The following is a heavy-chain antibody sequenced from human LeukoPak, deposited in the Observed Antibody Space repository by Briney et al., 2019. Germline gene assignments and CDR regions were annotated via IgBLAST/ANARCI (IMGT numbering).Heavy chain of an antibody. Sequence: GGSLRLSSEATGFTFSSYWMNWVRQAPGKGLEWVANIKQDGSEKYYMDSVKGRFTISRDNAKNSLYLQMNSLRAEDTAVYHCVRDLGTTDYDILDSWGQGTLVTVSS. CDR1: GFTFSSYW. CDR2: IKQDGSEK. V-gene: IGHV3-7*03. CDR3: VRDLGTTDYDILDS. D-gene: IGHD3-9*01. J-gene: IGHJ4*02.